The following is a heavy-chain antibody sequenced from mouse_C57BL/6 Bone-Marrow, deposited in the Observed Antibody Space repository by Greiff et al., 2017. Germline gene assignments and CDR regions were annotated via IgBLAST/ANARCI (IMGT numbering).Heavy chain of an antibody. Sequence: EVQLQESGGGLVQPGGSLKLSCAASGIDFSRYWMSWVRRAPGKGLEWIGEINPDSSTINYAPSLKDKFIISSDNAKNTLYLQMSKVRSEDTALYYCARGLRRNYAMDYWGQGTSVTVSS. CDR2: INPDSSTI. V-gene: IGHV4-1*01. CDR3: ARGLRRNYAMDY. D-gene: IGHD2-2*01. CDR1: GIDFSRYW. J-gene: IGHJ4*01.